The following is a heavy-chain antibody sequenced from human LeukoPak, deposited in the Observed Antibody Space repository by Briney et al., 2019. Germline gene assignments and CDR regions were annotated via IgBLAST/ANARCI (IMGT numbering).Heavy chain of an antibody. D-gene: IGHD4-17*01. CDR1: GGSISSSSYY. V-gene: IGHV4-39*07. CDR3: ARDGVTTVGDAFDI. Sequence: NPSETLSLTCTVSGGSISSSSYYWGWIRQPPGKGLECIGSIYYSGSTYYNPSLKSRVTISVDTSKNQFSLKLSSVTAADTAVYYCARDGVTTVGDAFDIWAKGQWSPSLQ. CDR2: IYYSGST. J-gene: IGHJ3*02.